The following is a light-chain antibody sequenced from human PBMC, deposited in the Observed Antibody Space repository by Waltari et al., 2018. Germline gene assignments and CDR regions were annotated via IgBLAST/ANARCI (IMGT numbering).Light chain of an antibody. CDR1: SGHSRYA. Sequence: QLVLTQSPSASASLGASVKLTCTLSSGHSRYAIAWHQQQPEKGPRYLMKLNSYGSHSKGDGIPDRFSGSSSGAERYLTISSLQSEDEADYYCQTWGTGIVVFGGGTKLTVL. CDR2: LNSYGSH. J-gene: IGLJ2*01. CDR3: QTWGTGIVV. V-gene: IGLV4-69*01.